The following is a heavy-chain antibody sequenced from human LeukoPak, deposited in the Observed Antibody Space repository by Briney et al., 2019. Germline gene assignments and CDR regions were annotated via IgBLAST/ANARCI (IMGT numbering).Heavy chain of an antibody. CDR2: IWYDGSNK. V-gene: IGHV3-33*01. CDR1: GFTFSSYG. J-gene: IGHJ6*02. CDR3: ARGRLEQGSYYYYGMDV. Sequence: GGSLRLSCAASGFTFSSYGMHWVRQAPGKGLEWVAVIWYDGSNKYYADSVKGRFTISRDNSKNTLYLQMNSLRAEDTAVYYCARGRLEQGSYYYYGMDVWGQGTTVTVSS. D-gene: IGHD1/OR15-1a*01.